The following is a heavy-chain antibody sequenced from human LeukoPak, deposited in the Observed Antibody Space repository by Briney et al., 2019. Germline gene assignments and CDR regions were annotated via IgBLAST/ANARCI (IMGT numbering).Heavy chain of an antibody. J-gene: IGHJ5*02. D-gene: IGHD2-2*03. V-gene: IGHV1-46*01. CDR1: GYTFTSYY. CDR2: INPSGGST. CDR3: ARKLGHCSSTSCYGVNWFDP. Sequence: EASVKVSCKASGYTFTSYYMHWVRQAPGQGLEWMGIINPSGGSTSYAQKFQGRVTITADESTSTAYMELSSLRSEDTAVYYCARKLGHCSSTSCYGVNWFDPWGQGTLVTVSS.